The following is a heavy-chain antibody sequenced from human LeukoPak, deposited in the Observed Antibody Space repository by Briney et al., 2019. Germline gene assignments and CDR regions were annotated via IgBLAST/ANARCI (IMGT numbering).Heavy chain of an antibody. CDR3: ARDPPSFQH. J-gene: IGHJ1*01. CDR2: ISGSGSST. V-gene: IGHV3-23*01. Sequence: GGSLRLSCAASGFTFSNYAMTWVRQAPGKGREWVSGISGSGSSTYYADSVKGRFTLSRDYPKNTLYLQMNSLRAEDTAVYYCARDPPSFQHWGQGTPVTVSS. CDR1: GFTFSNYA.